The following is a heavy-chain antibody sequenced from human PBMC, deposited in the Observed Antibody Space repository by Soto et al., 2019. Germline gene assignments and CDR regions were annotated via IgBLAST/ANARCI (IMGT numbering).Heavy chain of an antibody. D-gene: IGHD4-17*01. CDR2: INGDGGST. CDR3: ARPYFYGSFDI. CDR1: GFTFSSYW. Sequence: GGSLRLSCAASGFTFSSYWMHWVRQAPGKGLVGVSRINGDGGSTTHADSVKGRFTISRDNAKNTLYLQMNSLRAEDTAVYYCARPYFYGSFDIWGQGTTVTV. J-gene: IGHJ3*02. V-gene: IGHV3-74*01.